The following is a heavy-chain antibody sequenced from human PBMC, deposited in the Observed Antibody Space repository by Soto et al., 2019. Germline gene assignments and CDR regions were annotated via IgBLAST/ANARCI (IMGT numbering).Heavy chain of an antibody. D-gene: IGHD1-26*01. CDR1: GFTFTSSA. Sequence: SVKVSCKASGFTFTSSAVQWVRQARGQRLEWIGWIVVGSGNTNYAQKFQERVTITRDMSTSTAYMELSSLRSEDTAVYYCAAVGATQTWDAFDIWGQGTMVTV. CDR2: IVVGSGNT. V-gene: IGHV1-58*01. J-gene: IGHJ3*02. CDR3: AAVGATQTWDAFDI.